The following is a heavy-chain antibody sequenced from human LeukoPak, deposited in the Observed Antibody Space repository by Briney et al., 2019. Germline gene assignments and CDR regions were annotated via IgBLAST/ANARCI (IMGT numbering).Heavy chain of an antibody. CDR3: ARRHSYARFDP. D-gene: IGHD5-18*01. Sequence: SETLSLTCTVSGYSISSGYYWGWIRQPPGKGLEWIGSIYHSGSTYYNPSLKSRVTISVDTSKNQFSLKLSSVTAADTAVYYCARRHSYARFDPWGQGTLVTVSS. J-gene: IGHJ5*02. V-gene: IGHV4-38-2*02. CDR2: IYHSGST. CDR1: GYSISSGYY.